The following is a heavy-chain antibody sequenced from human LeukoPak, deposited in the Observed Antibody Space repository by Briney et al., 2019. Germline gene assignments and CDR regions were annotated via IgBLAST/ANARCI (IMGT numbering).Heavy chain of an antibody. J-gene: IGHJ5*02. CDR1: GFTFSSYG. CDR2: ISYDGSNK. Sequence: GRSLRLSCAASGFTFSSYGMHWVRQAPGKGLEWVAVISYDGSNKYYADSVKGRFTISRDNSENTLYLQMNSLRAEDTAVYYCAKDPWVQLWLPGGWFDPWGQGTLVTVSS. D-gene: IGHD5-18*01. V-gene: IGHV3-30*18. CDR3: AKDPWVQLWLPGGWFDP.